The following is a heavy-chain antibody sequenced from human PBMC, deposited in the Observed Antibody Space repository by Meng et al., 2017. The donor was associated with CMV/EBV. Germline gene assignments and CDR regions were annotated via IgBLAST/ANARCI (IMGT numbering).Heavy chain of an antibody. V-gene: IGHV4-34*01. CDR2: INHSGST. Sequence: GSLRLSCAVYGGSFSGYYWSWIRQPPGKGLEWIGEINHSGSTNYNPSLKSRVTISVDTSKHQFSLKLSSVTAADTAVYYCARAQLRRAFDIWGQGTMVTVS. D-gene: IGHD2-2*01. CDR3: ARAQLRRAFDI. J-gene: IGHJ3*02. CDR1: GGSFSGYY.